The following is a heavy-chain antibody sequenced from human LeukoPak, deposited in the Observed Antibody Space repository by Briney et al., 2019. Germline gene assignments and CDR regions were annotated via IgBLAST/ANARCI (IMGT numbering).Heavy chain of an antibody. CDR3: ARDRSSQTYYDILTGFDY. J-gene: IGHJ4*02. D-gene: IGHD3-9*01. CDR1: GFTFSSYE. V-gene: IGHV3-48*03. CDR2: ISSSGSTI. Sequence: PGGSLRLSCAASGFTFSSYEMNWVRQAPGKGLEWVSYISSSGSTIYYADSVKGRFTISRDNAKNSLYLQMNSLRAEDTAVYYCARDRSSQTYYDILTGFDYWGQGTLVTVSS.